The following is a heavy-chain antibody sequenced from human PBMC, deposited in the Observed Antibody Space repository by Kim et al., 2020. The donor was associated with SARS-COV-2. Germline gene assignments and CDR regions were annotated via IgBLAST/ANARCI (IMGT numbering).Heavy chain of an antibody. D-gene: IGHD5-18*01. J-gene: IGHJ5*02. CDR3: ARDLGGGYSYGSSNIWFDP. CDR1: GGSISDYY. Sequence: SETLSLTCNVSGGSISDYYWSWIRQPAGKGLEWIGRLYTGGSINSNPSLKSRVTMSIDTSKNQFSLQLSSVTAADTAVYYCARDLGGGYSYGSSNIWFDPWGQGTLVTVSS. V-gene: IGHV4-4*07. CDR2: LYTGGSI.